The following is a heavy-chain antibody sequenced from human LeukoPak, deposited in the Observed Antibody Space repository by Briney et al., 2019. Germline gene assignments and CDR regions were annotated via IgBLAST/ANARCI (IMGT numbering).Heavy chain of an antibody. CDR2: IKEDGSEK. V-gene: IGHV3-7*03. CDR3: AKGTDTTGRQNFDI. D-gene: IGHD2-8*02. Sequence: GGSLRLSCAASGFTFSNYWMTWVRQAPGKGLEWVANIKEDGSEKYYVDSVEGRFTISRDNAKKAVFLQMKSLRRGDSALYFCAKGTDTTGRQNFDIWGQGTLVTVSS. J-gene: IGHJ4*02. CDR1: GFTFSNYW.